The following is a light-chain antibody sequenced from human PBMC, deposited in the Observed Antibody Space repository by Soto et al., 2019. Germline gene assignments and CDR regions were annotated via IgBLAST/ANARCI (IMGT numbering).Light chain of an antibody. CDR3: QQSFSTLVT. Sequence: DIQMTQSPSSLSASVGDRITIACRASQSISTYLNWYQQKPGKPPKLLIYAASGLQSGVPSRFSGSGSGTDFTLTISSLQPEDFAAYYCQQSFSTLVTFGQGTKVDIK. J-gene: IGKJ1*01. CDR1: QSISTY. V-gene: IGKV1-39*01. CDR2: AAS.